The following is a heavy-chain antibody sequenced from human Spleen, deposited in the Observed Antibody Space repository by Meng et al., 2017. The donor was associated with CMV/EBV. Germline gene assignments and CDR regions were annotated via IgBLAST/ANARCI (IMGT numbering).Heavy chain of an antibody. CDR3: AREAPDDYIWGLGY. V-gene: IGHV3-21*01. CDR1: GFTFSSYS. D-gene: IGHD5-24*01. Sequence: GESLKISCAASGFTFSSYSMNWVRQAPGKGLEWVSSISSSSNYIYYADSVKGRFTISRDDSKNTLFLHMNTLRPEDTAVYYCAREAPDDYIWGLGYWGQGTLVTVSS. CDR2: ISSSSNYI. J-gene: IGHJ4*02.